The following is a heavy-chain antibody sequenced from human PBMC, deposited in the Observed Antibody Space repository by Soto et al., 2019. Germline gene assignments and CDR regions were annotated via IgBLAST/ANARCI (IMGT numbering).Heavy chain of an antibody. D-gene: IGHD5-18*01. CDR3: AKALVPALTAKFGY. Sequence: GGSLRLSCAASGFIFNNYAMTWVRQAPGKGLEWVSTVTASGGGTFYANSVKDRFTISRDNSRNTLHLQMSSLRVEDTALYYCAKALVPALTAKFGYWGQGTLVTVSS. V-gene: IGHV3-23*01. J-gene: IGHJ4*02. CDR1: GFIFNNYA. CDR2: VTASGGGT.